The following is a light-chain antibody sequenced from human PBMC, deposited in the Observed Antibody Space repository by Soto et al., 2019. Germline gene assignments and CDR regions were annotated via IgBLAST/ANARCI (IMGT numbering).Light chain of an antibody. CDR1: XXIRXX. J-gene: IGKJ4*01. Sequence: DIQMTQSPSSLSASVGXXXXXXXXASXXIRXXLSWYQQKPGKAPKRLIYTASSLQSGIPSRFSGSGSGTEFTLTISSLQPEDFATYYCLQHNSYPPTFGGGTKVEIK. CDR3: LQHNSYPPT. CDR2: TAS. V-gene: IGKV1-17*01.